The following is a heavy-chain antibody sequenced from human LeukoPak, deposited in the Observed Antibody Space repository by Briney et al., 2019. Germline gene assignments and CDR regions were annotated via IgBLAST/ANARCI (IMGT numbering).Heavy chain of an antibody. Sequence: ASVKVSCKASGGTFSSYAISWVRQAPGQGLEWMGRIIPILGIANYAQKFQGRVTITADKSTSTAYMELSSLRSEDTAVYYCARSCSSGWLEGYYIDYWGQGTLVTVSS. D-gene: IGHD6-19*01. J-gene: IGHJ4*02. CDR3: ARSCSSGWLEGYYIDY. V-gene: IGHV1-69*04. CDR1: GGTFSSYA. CDR2: IIPILGIA.